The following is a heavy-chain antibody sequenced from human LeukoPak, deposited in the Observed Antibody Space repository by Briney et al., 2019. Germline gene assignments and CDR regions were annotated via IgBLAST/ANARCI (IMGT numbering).Heavy chain of an antibody. D-gene: IGHD3-16*02. CDR3: ARVFKRVITFGEVIVNPKYYLDY. V-gene: IGHV4-39*07. J-gene: IGHJ4*02. CDR2: IYYSGNT. CDR1: GGSISSSTYY. Sequence: SETLSLTCTVSGGSISSSTYYWGWIRQPPGKGLEWIGSIYYSGNTYYKPSLKSRVTISVDTSRNQFSLKLNSVTAADTAMYYCARVFKRVITFGEVIVNPKYYLDYWGQGTLVTVSS.